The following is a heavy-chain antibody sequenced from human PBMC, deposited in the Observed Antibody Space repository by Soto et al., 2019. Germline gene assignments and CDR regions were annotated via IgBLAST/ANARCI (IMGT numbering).Heavy chain of an antibody. J-gene: IGHJ3*02. CDR1: GFTFSSYG. V-gene: IGHV3-30*18. CDR2: ISYDGSNK. D-gene: IGHD1-1*01. Sequence: GGSLRLSCAASGFTFSSYGMHWVRQAPGKGLEWVAVISYDGSNKYYADSVKGRFTISRDNSKNTLYLQMNSLRAEDTAVYYCAKEGGKMTNDPAFDIWGQGTMVTVSS. CDR3: AKEGGKMTNDPAFDI.